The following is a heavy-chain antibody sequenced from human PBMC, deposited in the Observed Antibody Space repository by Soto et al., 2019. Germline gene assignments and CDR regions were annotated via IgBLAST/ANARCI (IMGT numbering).Heavy chain of an antibody. D-gene: IGHD1-1*01. CDR3: ARGTYKDF. Sequence: QVQLVQSGAEVKKPGASVKVSCKASGYTFITYGINWVRQAPGQGLEWMAWISAYNGNTYYAQNFQGRVTITTDTSTSTAYMELRSLRSDDTAIYYCARGTYKDFWGQGTLVTFSS. J-gene: IGHJ4*02. CDR1: GYTFITYG. CDR2: ISAYNGNT. V-gene: IGHV1-18*01.